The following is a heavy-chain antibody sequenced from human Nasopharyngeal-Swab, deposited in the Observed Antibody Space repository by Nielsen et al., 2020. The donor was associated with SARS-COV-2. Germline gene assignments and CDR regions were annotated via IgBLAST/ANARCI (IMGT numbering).Heavy chain of an antibody. CDR2: IYYSGST. Sequence: ESLKISCTVSGGSVSSGSYYWSWIRQPPGKGLEWIGYIYYSGSTNYNPSLKSRVTISVDTSKNQFSLKLSSVTAADTAVYYCARYSGSYYRGYMDVWGKGTTVTVSS. V-gene: IGHV4-61*01. CDR3: ARYSGSYYRGYMDV. CDR1: GGSVSSGSYY. D-gene: IGHD1-26*01. J-gene: IGHJ6*03.